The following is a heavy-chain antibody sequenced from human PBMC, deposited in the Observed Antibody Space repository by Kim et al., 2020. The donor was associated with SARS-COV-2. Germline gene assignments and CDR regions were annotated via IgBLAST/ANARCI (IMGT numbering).Heavy chain of an antibody. CDR2: IYYSGST. CDR3: ARHPNYGSGPQPGDY. V-gene: IGHV4-39*01. Sequence: SETLSLTCTVSGGSISSSSYYWGWIRQPPGKGLEWIGSIYYSGSTYYNPSLKSRVTISIDTSKNQFSLKLSSVTAADTAVYYCARHPNYGSGPQPGDYWGQGTLGTVSS. J-gene: IGHJ4*02. D-gene: IGHD3-10*01. CDR1: GGSISSSSYY.